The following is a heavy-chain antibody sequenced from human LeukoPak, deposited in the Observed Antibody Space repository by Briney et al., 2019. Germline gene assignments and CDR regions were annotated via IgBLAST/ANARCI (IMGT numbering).Heavy chain of an antibody. V-gene: IGHV3-30*14. J-gene: IGHJ5*02. CDR2: ISYDGSNK. Sequence: PGRSLRLSCAASGFTFSSYAMHWVRQAPGKGLEWVAVISYDGSNKYYADSVKGRFTISRDNSKNTLYLQMNSLRAEDTAVYYCARSVMAGNQYNWFDPWGQGTLVTVSS. D-gene: IGHD6-19*01. CDR1: GFTFSSYA. CDR3: ARSVMAGNQYNWFDP.